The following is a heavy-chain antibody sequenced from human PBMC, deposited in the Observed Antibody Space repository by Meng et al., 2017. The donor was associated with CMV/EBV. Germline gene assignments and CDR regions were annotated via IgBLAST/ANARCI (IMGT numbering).Heavy chain of an antibody. J-gene: IGHJ6*02. D-gene: IGHD3-16*01. Sequence: GESLKISCVASGFTFSIYGMTWVRQAPGKGLEWGSTITGTTGDTYYADSVKGRFTLSRDNSKSTLSLQMNSLRAEDTAVYYCAPRITCYYSDAMDVWGQGTTVTVSS. CDR3: APRITCYYSDAMDV. V-gene: IGHV3-23*01. CDR1: GFTFSIYG. CDR2: ITGTTGDT.